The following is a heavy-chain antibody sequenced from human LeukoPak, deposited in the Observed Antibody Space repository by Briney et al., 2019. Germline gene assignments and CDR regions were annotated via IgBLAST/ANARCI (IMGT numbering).Heavy chain of an antibody. CDR2: IRYDGSNK. Sequence: GGSLRLSCAASGFTFSSYGMHWVRQAPGKGLEWVAFIRYDGSNKYYADSVKGRFTISRDNSKNTLYLQMNSLRAEDTAVYYCANQGRYSSSWCEWDYWGQGTLVTVSS. CDR3: ANQGRYSSSWCEWDY. J-gene: IGHJ4*02. V-gene: IGHV3-30*02. D-gene: IGHD6-13*01. CDR1: GFTFSSYG.